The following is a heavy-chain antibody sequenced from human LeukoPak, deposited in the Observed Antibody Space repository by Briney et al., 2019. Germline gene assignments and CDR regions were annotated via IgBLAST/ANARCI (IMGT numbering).Heavy chain of an antibody. D-gene: IGHD1-26*01. CDR3: ARDGVGVTVDAFDI. V-gene: IGHV1-69*10. Sequence: ASVKVSCKASGGTFSSYAISWVRQAPGQGLEWMGGIIPILGIANYAQKFQGRVTITADKSTSTAYMELSSLRSEDTAVYYCARDGVGVTVDAFDIWGQGTMVTVSS. CDR2: IIPILGIA. CDR1: GGTFSSYA. J-gene: IGHJ3*02.